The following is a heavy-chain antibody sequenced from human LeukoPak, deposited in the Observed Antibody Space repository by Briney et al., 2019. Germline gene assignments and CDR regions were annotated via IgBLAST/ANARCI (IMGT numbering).Heavy chain of an antibody. D-gene: IGHD2-15*01. V-gene: IGHV4-61*08. Sequence: PSETLSLTCAVSGGSISSGGYSWSWIRQPPGKGLEWIGYIYHSGSTNYNPSLKSRVTIPVDTSKNQFSLKLSSVTAADTAVYYCARQISGGTCRLDYWGQGTLVTVSS. CDR2: IYHSGST. CDR1: GGSISSGGYS. J-gene: IGHJ4*02. CDR3: ARQISGGTCRLDY.